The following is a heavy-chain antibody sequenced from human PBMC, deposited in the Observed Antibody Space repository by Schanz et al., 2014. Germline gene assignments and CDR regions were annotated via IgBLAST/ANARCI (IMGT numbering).Heavy chain of an antibody. CDR2: IWYDGNNK. Sequence: QVQLVESGGGVVQPGRSLRLSCAASGFTFSSYGMHWVRQAPGKGLEWVAVIWYDGNNKFYADSVKGRFIISRDNSKNTLDLQMNSLKTEDTAVYYCARSPRMDVWGQGTMVTVSS. CDR1: GFTFSSYG. CDR3: ARSPRMDV. J-gene: IGHJ6*02. V-gene: IGHV3-33*01.